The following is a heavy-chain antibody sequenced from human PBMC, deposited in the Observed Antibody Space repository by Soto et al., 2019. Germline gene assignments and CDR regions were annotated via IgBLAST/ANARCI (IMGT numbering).Heavy chain of an antibody. CDR2: IIPIFGTA. CDR3: ARDLPYGSGNGDY. Sequence: SVKVSCKASGGTFSSYAISWVRQAPGQGLEWMGGIIPIFGTANYAQKFQGRVTITADESTSTAYMELSSLRSEDTAVYYCARDLPYGSGNGDYWGQGTLVTVSS. D-gene: IGHD3-10*01. J-gene: IGHJ4*02. CDR1: GGTFSSYA. V-gene: IGHV1-69*13.